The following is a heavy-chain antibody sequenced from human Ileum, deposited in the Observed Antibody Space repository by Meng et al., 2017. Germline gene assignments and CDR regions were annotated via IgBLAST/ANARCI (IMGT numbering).Heavy chain of an antibody. Sequence: QITLKVTGPARVEAKQTPTLTCNFSGFSLATSGVSVAWSRQPPGEALEWLAPIYWYDDKRYSPSLKNSLAITKDTSKNQVVLTMTNMDPMDTGTYYCAHSPQGYFDYWGPGTLVTVSS. CDR3: AHSPQGYFDY. CDR1: GFSLATSGVS. CDR2: IYWYDDK. J-gene: IGHJ4*02. V-gene: IGHV2-5*01.